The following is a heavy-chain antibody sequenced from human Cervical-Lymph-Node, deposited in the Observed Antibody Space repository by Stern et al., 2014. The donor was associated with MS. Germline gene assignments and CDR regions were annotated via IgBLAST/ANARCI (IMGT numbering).Heavy chain of an antibody. D-gene: IGHD2-8*02. Sequence: QVQLQESGPGLVKPSETLSLTCAVSGDSISSYTHYWAWIRQPPGKGLEWIGSVYYSGPTYYTPPLKIPFTIPVDTSKNPFPLGLTSVTAADTAVYYCAKHACTGAACPFDLWGQGTLVTVSS. CDR3: AKHACTGAACPFDL. CDR1: GDSISSYTHY. CDR2: VYYSGPT. V-gene: IGHV4-39*01. J-gene: IGHJ4*02.